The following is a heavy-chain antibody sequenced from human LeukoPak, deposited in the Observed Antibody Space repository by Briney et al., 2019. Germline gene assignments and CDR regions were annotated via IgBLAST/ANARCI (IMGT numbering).Heavy chain of an antibody. Sequence: SETLSLTCTVSGGSISSSSYYWGWIRQPPGKGLEWIGSIYYSGSTYYNPSLKSRVTISVDTSKNQFSLKLSSVTAADTAVYYCAGQDSSGWYFDYWGQGTLVTVSS. D-gene: IGHD6-19*01. V-gene: IGHV4-39*01. CDR2: IYYSGST. CDR3: AGQDSSGWYFDY. CDR1: GGSISSSSYY. J-gene: IGHJ4*02.